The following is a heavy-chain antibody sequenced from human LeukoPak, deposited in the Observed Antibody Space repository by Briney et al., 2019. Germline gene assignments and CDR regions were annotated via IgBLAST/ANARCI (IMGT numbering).Heavy chain of an antibody. J-gene: IGHJ4*03. CDR3: ARVRNYEKSDYYRDFDC. D-gene: IGHD3-9*01. V-gene: IGHV3-7*04. CDR2: IKQDGSEE. CDR1: GFSLSSHY. Sequence: PGGSLRLSCAASGFSLSSHYMSWVRQAPGKGLEWVANIKQDGSEEYYVDSVRGRFTISRDNAKNSLYLQMDSLRVEDTAVYYCARVRNYEKSDYYRDFDCWGRGTLVTVSS.